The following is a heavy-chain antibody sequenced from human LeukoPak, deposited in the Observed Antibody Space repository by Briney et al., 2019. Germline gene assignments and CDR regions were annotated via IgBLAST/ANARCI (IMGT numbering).Heavy chain of an antibody. D-gene: IGHD5-24*01. J-gene: IGHJ5*02. V-gene: IGHV3-21*01. Sequence: PGGSLRLSCAASGFTFDDYGMSWVRQAPGKGLEWVSSISSSSSYIYYADSVKGRFTISRDNAKNSLYLQMNSLRAEDTAVYYCARDLAGEMATIWFDPWGQGTLVTVSS. CDR3: ARDLAGEMATIWFDP. CDR1: GFTFDDYG. CDR2: ISSSSSYI.